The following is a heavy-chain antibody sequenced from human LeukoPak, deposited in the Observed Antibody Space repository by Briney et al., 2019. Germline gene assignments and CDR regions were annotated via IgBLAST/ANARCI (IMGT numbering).Heavy chain of an antibody. CDR1: GFTFSNYA. D-gene: IGHD4/OR15-4a*01. J-gene: IGHJ4*02. V-gene: IGHV3-30*04. CDR2: IFFDGSMQ. Sequence: GGSLRLSCAASGFTFSNYAMHWVRQAPGKGLEWVAVIFFDGSMQYFADSVKGRFTISRDNSKNTLYVQMNSLRAEDTAVYYCARRAGAYSHPYDYWGQGTLVTVSS. CDR3: ARRAGAYSHPYDY.